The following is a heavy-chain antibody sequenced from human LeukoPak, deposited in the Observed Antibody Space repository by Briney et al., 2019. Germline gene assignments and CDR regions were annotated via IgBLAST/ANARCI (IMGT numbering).Heavy chain of an antibody. CDR1: GFTFSTYR. CDR3: VKSSGMDDYGMDA. J-gene: IGHJ6*02. Sequence: PGGSLRLSCAASGFTFSTYRMTWVRQAPGKGLEWVSSISSSTNYMFYADSVKGRFTIARDTAKNTLFLQMNSLRSEDTAVYYCVKSSGMDDYGMDAWGQGTTVTVSS. CDR2: ISSSTNYM. D-gene: IGHD3-10*01. V-gene: IGHV3-21*01.